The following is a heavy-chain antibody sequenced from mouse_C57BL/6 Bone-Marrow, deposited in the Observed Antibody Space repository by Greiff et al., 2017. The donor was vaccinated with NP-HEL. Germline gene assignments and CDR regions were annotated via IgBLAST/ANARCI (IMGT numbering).Heavy chain of an antibody. D-gene: IGHD1-1*01. V-gene: IGHV1-7*01. CDR1: GYTFTSYW. CDR3: ARDYGNYYYAMDY. J-gene: IGHJ4*01. Sequence: VMLVESGAELAKPGASVKLSCKASGYTFTSYWMHWVKQRPGQGLEWIGYINPSSGYTKYNQKFKDKATLTADKSSSTAYMQLSSLTYEDSAVYYCARDYGNYYYAMDYWGQGTSVTVSS. CDR2: INPSSGYT.